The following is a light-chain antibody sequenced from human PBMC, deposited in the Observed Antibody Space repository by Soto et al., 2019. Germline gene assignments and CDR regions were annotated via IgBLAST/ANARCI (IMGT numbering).Light chain of an antibody. V-gene: IGKV1-39*01. Sequence: PSSLSASGGDRVTITCRASQSITRYLNWYQQKPGKPPKLLIHTASNLQSGVPSRFSGSGSGTDFTLTISSLQPEDFATYYCQQSYSTPYTFGQGTKVDIK. CDR2: TAS. CDR1: QSITRY. CDR3: QQSYSTPYT. J-gene: IGKJ2*01.